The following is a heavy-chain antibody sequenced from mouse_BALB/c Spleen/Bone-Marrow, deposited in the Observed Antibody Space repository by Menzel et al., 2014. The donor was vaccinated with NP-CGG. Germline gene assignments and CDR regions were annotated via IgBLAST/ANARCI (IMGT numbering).Heavy chain of an antibody. CDR2: IWAGGST. J-gene: IGHJ4*01. CDR1: GFSLTNYG. CDR3: ARARTVIERNTMDC. V-gene: IGHV2-9*02. D-gene: IGHD3-3*01. Sequence: QVQLKESGPGLVAPSQSLSITCTVSGFSLTNYGIHWVRQPPGKGLEWLGVIWAGGSTNYNSALMSRLSIRKDNSKSQVFLKMNSRQSDDTAMYYCARARTVIERNTMDCWGQGTSVTVSS.